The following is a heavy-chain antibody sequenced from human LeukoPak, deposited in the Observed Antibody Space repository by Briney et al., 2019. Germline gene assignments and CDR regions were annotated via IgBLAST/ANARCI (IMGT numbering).Heavy chain of an antibody. D-gene: IGHD3-22*01. Sequence: GGSLRLSCAVSGITLSNYGMSWVRKAPGKGLEWVAGMSGSGGGTNYADSVKGRFTDSRDNSKNTLYLQMKSLRAEDTAVYFCAKRGVVIRVILVGFYKEAYYFDSWGQGALVTVSS. V-gene: IGHV3-23*01. CDR1: GITLSNYG. CDR3: AKRGVVIRVILVGFYKEAYYFDS. CDR2: MSGSGGGT. J-gene: IGHJ4*02.